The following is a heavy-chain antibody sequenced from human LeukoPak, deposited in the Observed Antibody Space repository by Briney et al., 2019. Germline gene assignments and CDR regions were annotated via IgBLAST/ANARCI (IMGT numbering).Heavy chain of an antibody. D-gene: IGHD3-3*01. CDR2: INHSGST. CDR1: GGSFSGYY. J-gene: IGHJ6*03. CDR3: ARRRYDFWSGYYPYYYYYYMDV. V-gene: IGHV4-34*01. Sequence: PSETLSLTCAVYGGSFSGYYWSWIRQPPGKGLEWIGEINHSGSTNYNPSLKSRVTISVDTSKNQFSLKLSSVTAADTAVYYCARRRYDFWSGYYPYYYYYYMDVWGKGTTVTVSS.